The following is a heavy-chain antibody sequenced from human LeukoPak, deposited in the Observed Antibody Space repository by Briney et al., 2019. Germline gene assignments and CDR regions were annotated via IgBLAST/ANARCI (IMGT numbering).Heavy chain of an antibody. V-gene: IGHV4-39*01. Sequence: PSETLSLTCTVSGGSISNPDCYWGWIRQSPGKGLEWVASTYYTGGTYYNPSLKSRVTISVDASKNQFSLRLSSVTAADTAIYYCARRNYYFDSWGQGTLVTVSS. J-gene: IGHJ4*02. CDR1: GGSISNPDCY. CDR2: TYYTGGT. CDR3: ARRNYYFDS.